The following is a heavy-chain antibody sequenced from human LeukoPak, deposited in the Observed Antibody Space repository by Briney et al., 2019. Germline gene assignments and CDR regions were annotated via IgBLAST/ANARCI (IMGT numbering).Heavy chain of an antibody. CDR1: GFTFSSYE. CDR2: ISSSGSTI. Sequence: PPGGSLRLSCAASGFTFSSYEMNWVCQAPGKGLEWVSYISSSGSTIYYADSVKGRFTISRDNAKNSLYLQMNNLRAEDTAVYYCASSSWYNWFDPWGQGTLVTVSS. CDR3: ASSSWYNWFDP. V-gene: IGHV3-48*03. J-gene: IGHJ5*02. D-gene: IGHD6-13*01.